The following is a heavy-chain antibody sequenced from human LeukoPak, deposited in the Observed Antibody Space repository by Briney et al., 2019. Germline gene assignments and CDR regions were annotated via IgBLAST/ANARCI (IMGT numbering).Heavy chain of an antibody. Sequence: GGSLRLSCAASGFTFSSYAMSWVRQAPGKGLEWVSAIGGSDGSTYYADSVKGRFTISRDNSKNTLYLQMNSLRAEDTAAYYCAKGSYYDSSGSFYFDYWGQGTLVTVSS. V-gene: IGHV3-23*01. CDR3: AKGSYYDSSGSFYFDY. CDR1: GFTFSSYA. D-gene: IGHD3-22*01. CDR2: IGGSDGST. J-gene: IGHJ4*02.